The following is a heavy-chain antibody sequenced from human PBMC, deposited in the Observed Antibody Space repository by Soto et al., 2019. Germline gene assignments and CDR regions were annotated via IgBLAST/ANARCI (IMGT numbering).Heavy chain of an antibody. V-gene: IGHV3-53*01. CDR2: IYSAGST. Sequence: PGGSLRLSCAASGLTVSSSYMSWVRQAPGKGLQWVSVIYSAGSTYYANSVKGRFTISRDISTNMVYLQMSSLTDEDTAVYYCARPREPEHSSAIFFDIWGQGALVTVSS. CDR3: ARPREPEHSSAIFFDI. J-gene: IGHJ4*02. CDR1: GLTVSSSY. D-gene: IGHD6-13*01.